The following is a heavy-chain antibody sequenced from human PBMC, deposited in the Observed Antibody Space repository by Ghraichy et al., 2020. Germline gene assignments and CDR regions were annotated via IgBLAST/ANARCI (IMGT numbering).Heavy chain of an antibody. CDR3: ARDHLYDIGWYEEY. CDR2: MYTSGST. Sequence: SETLSLTCSVSGACIGTYYMSWIRQPAGKGLEWIGCMYTSGSTNYNPSLKIRVTLSSDTSKNQFSLKLRSVTAADTAVYYCARDHLYDIGWYEEYWGQGTLFTVSS. CDR1: GACIGTYY. J-gene: IGHJ4*02. V-gene: IGHV4-4*07. D-gene: IGHD6-19*01.